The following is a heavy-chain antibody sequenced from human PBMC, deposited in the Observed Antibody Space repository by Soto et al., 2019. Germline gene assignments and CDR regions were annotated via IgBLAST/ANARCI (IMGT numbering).Heavy chain of an antibody. J-gene: IGHJ6*02. V-gene: IGHV1-69*13. Sequence: SVKVSCKASGGTFSSYAISWVRQAPGQGLEWMGGIIPIFGTANYAQKFQGRVTITADESTSTAYMELSSLRSEDTAVYYCARAWSITMVRGVILDYYGMDVWGQRTTVTVSS. CDR2: IIPIFGTA. D-gene: IGHD3-10*01. CDR3: ARAWSITMVRGVILDYYGMDV. CDR1: GGTFSSYA.